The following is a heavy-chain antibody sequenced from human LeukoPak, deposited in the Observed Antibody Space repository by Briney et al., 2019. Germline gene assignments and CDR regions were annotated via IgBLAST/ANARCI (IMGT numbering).Heavy chain of an antibody. D-gene: IGHD6-19*01. CDR2: INSNGGST. CDR3: VKVSSAQDYSSGWYEY. CDR1: GFTFSSYA. J-gene: IGHJ4*02. Sequence: TGGSLRLSCSASGFTFSSYAMHWVRQAPGKGLEYVSAINSNGGSTYYADSVKGRFTISRDNPKNTLYLQMSSLRAEDTAVYYCVKVSSAQDYSSGWYEYWGQGTLVTVSS. V-gene: IGHV3-64*03.